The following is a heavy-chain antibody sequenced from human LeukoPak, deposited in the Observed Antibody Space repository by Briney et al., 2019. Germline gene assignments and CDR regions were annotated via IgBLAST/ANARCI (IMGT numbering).Heavy chain of an antibody. Sequence: KPSETLSLTCTVSGGSISSYYWSWIRQPPGQGLEWIGYIYYSGSTYYNPSLKSRVTISVDTSKNQFSLNLSSVTAADTAVYYCARLAPPRGVQLLMDYWGQGTLVTVSS. D-gene: IGHD2-2*01. V-gene: IGHV4-59*08. CDR3: ARLAPPRGVQLLMDY. CDR1: GGSISSYY. J-gene: IGHJ4*02. CDR2: IYYSGST.